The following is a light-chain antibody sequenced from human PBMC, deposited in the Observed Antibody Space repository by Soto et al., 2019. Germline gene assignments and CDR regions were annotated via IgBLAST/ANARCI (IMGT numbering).Light chain of an antibody. V-gene: IGLV1-51*02. Sequence: QSVLTPPPSGSAAPGQKVTISCSGSSSNNGNNYVSWYQQLPGTAPKLLIYENNKRPSGIPDRFSGSKSGTSATLGITGLQTGDEADYYCGTWDSSLSASYVFGTGTKVTVL. CDR2: ENN. CDR3: GTWDSSLSASYV. J-gene: IGLJ1*01. CDR1: SSNNGNNY.